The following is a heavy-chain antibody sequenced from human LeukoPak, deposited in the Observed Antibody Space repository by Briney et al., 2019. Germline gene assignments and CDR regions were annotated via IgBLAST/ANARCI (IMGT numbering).Heavy chain of an antibody. J-gene: IGHJ6*02. V-gene: IGHV1-18*01. CDR3: ARESRSYDSSGYGRTDYGMDV. CDR2: ISDYNGNT. D-gene: IGHD3-22*01. Sequence: GASVKVSCKASGYTFTSYGISWVRQAPGQGLEWMGWISDYNGNTNYAQKLQGRVTMTTDTSTSTAYMELRSLRSDDTAVYYCARESRSYDSSGYGRTDYGMDVWGQGTTVTVSS. CDR1: GYTFTSYG.